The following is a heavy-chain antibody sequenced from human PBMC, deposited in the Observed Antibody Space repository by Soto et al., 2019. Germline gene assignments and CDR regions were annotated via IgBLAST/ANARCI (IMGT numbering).Heavy chain of an antibody. Sequence: GASVEVCCKASDYTFATYGICWVRHAPGQGLEWLGWITGNNDNTNYAQKFQDRVTMTTDTSTSTAYMELRSLRSDDTAVYYCARDQGYSGYHDAFDIWGQGTMVTVSS. V-gene: IGHV1-18*01. J-gene: IGHJ3*02. D-gene: IGHD5-12*01. CDR3: ARDQGYSGYHDAFDI. CDR1: DYTFATYG. CDR2: ITGNNDNT.